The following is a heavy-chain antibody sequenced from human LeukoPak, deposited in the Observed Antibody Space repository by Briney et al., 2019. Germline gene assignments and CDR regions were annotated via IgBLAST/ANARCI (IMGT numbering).Heavy chain of an antibody. CDR1: GGSISSDY. CDR2: INSRGST. CDR3: ARDSEGWASAYYYYYMDV. V-gene: IGHV4-4*07. D-gene: IGHD3-16*01. Sequence: SETLSLTCTVSGGSISSDYWSWIRQPAGKGLDWIGRINSRGSTKYNPSLKSRVTISVDTSKDQFSLRLTSVTAADTAVYYCARDSEGWASAYYYYYMDVWGKGTTVTVSS. J-gene: IGHJ6*03.